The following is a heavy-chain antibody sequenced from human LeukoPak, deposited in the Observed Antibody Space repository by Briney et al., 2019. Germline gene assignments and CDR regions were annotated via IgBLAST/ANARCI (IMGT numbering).Heavy chain of an antibody. J-gene: IGHJ4*02. Sequence: GGSLRLSCAASGFTFSSYSMNWVRQAPGKGLEWVSSISSSSSYIYYANSVKGRFTISRDNAKNSLYLQMYSLRAEDTAVYYCARDPASAAGTEYDYWGQGTLVTVSS. CDR3: ARDPASAAGTEYDY. V-gene: IGHV3-21*01. CDR1: GFTFSSYS. CDR2: ISSSSSYI. D-gene: IGHD6-13*01.